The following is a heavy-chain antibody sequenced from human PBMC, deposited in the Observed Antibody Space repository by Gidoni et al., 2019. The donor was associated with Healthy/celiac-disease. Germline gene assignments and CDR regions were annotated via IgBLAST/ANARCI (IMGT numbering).Heavy chain of an antibody. Sequence: EVQLLESGGGLVQPGGSLRLSCAASGFTLSSYAMSWVRQAPGKGLEWVSAISGSGGSTYYADSVKGRFTISRDNSKNTLYLQMNSLRAEDTAVYYCAKRRVYASKEGDFDYWGQGTLVTVSS. J-gene: IGHJ4*02. V-gene: IGHV3-23*01. CDR3: AKRRVYASKEGDFDY. D-gene: IGHD2-8*01. CDR2: ISGSGGST. CDR1: GFTLSSYA.